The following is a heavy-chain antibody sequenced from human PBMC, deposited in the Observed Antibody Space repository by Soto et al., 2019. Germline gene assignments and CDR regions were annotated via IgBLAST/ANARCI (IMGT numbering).Heavy chain of an antibody. V-gene: IGHV4-59*01. CDR3: ARDAGGYCSGGTCYEFDY. Sequence: SETLSLTCTVSGGPISRYYWSWIRQPPGKGLEWIGYIYNSGSTKYNPSLKSRVTISADPSKNQISLKLNSVTAADTAVYYCARDAGGYCSGGTCYEFDYWGQGTLVTVSS. D-gene: IGHD2-15*01. J-gene: IGHJ4*02. CDR1: GGPISRYY. CDR2: IYNSGST.